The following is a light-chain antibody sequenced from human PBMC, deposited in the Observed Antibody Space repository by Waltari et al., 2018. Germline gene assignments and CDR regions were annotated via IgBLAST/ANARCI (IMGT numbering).Light chain of an antibody. Sequence: QSALTQPRSVSGSPGQSVTISCTGTSSNVGGYNYVFWYQHSPGKAPKLMIYNVNTRPSGVLERFSGSKSANTASLTISGLQAEDEADYYCCSYAGGNTYVFGTGTKVTVL. J-gene: IGLJ1*01. V-gene: IGLV2-11*01. CDR3: CSYAGGNTYV. CDR1: SSNVGGYNY. CDR2: NVN.